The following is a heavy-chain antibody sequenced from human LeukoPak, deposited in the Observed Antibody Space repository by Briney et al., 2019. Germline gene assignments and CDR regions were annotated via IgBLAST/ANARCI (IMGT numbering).Heavy chain of an antibody. D-gene: IGHD3-10*01. CDR3: AKGSLGFAQH. CDR1: GFTFSSYG. CDR2: IRYDGSNK. J-gene: IGHJ1*01. V-gene: IGHV3-30*02. Sequence: PGGSLRLSYAAYGFTFSSYGMHWVRQAPGKGLEWVAFIRYDGSNKYYADSVKGRSTISRDNSKNTLYLQMNSLRAEDTAVYYCAKGSLGFAQHWGQGTLVTVSS.